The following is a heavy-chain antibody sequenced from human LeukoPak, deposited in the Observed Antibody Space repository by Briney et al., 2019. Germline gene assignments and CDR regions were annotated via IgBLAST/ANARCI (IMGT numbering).Heavy chain of an antibody. D-gene: IGHD6-13*01. CDR1: GFTFSSYW. CDR3: ARVKQQLVLYYYYYMDV. Sequence: GGSLRLSCAASGFTFSSYWMSWVRQAPGKGLEWVANIKQDGSEKYYVDSVKGRFTISRDNAKNSLYLQMNSLRAEDTALYYCARVKQQLVLYYYYYMDVWGKGTTVTVSS. J-gene: IGHJ6*03. V-gene: IGHV3-7*03. CDR2: IKQDGSEK.